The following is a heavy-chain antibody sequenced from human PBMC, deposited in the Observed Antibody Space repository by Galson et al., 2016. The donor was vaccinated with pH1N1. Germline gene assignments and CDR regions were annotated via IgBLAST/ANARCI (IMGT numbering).Heavy chain of an antibody. V-gene: IGHV1-46*01. D-gene: IGHD4-11*01. J-gene: IGHJ4*02. CDR3: VPPMGHDYRALLTDY. CDR1: GYTFTKYY. CDR2: IDPSNGGT. Sequence: SVKVSCKAFGYTFTKYYLHWVRRAPGQSFEWMGVIDPSNGGTQYAQNFQGRVTITRDTATSTVYMELSSPKSEYTAIYYCVPPMGHDYRALLTDYWGQGSLVTVSS.